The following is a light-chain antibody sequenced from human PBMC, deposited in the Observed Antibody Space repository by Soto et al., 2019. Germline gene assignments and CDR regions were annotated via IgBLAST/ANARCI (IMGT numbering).Light chain of an antibody. J-gene: IGKJ2*01. V-gene: IGKV2-28*01. CDR3: VHAVQTSQA. Sequence: DIVMTQSPLSLPVTPGEPASISCRSSQSLLHSNGYNYLDWYLQKPRQSPQLLIYAGSNRASGVRDRCICSRSSTDLTVKTSRVEVDDVRADYCVHAVQTSQAFGPGSELEIK. CDR2: AGS. CDR1: QSLLHSNGYNY.